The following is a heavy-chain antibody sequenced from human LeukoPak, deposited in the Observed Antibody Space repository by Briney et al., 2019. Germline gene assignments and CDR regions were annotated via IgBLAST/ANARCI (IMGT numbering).Heavy chain of an antibody. J-gene: IGHJ4*02. Sequence: NPSETLSLTCTVSGGSISSYYWSWIRQPPGKGPEWIGYIYYSGSTNYNPSLKSRVTISVDTSKNQFSLKLSSVTAADTAVYYCARLNYYDVRYFDYWGQGTLVTVSS. CDR2: IYYSGST. D-gene: IGHD3-22*01. CDR3: ARLNYYDVRYFDY. CDR1: GGSISSYY. V-gene: IGHV4-59*01.